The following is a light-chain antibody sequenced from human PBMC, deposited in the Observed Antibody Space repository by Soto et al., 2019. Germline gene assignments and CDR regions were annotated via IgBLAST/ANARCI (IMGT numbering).Light chain of an antibody. V-gene: IGLV1-40*01. Sequence: QSVLTQPPSVSEAPGQRVTISCTGSSSNIGGGYDVHWFQQLPGTAPKLLFDGTNNRTSGVPDRFSGSTSGTSASLAITGLQTEDEAIYYCQSYDASLSGYVFGTGTKVTVL. J-gene: IGLJ1*01. CDR2: GTN. CDR1: SSNIGGGYD. CDR3: QSYDASLSGYV.